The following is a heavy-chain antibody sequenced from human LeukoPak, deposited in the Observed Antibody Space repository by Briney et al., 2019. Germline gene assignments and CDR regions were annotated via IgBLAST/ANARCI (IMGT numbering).Heavy chain of an antibody. J-gene: IGHJ4*02. V-gene: IGHV3-15*01. Sequence: GGSLRLSCAASGFTFSNAWMSWVRQGPGKGLEWVGHIKSKTDGGTTDYAAPVKGRFTISRDDSKNTLYLQMNRLKTEDTAVYYCTRGQGLYHWGQGTLVIVSS. CDR1: GFTFSNAW. CDR3: TRGQGLYH. CDR2: IKSKTDGGTT. D-gene: IGHD2/OR15-2a*01.